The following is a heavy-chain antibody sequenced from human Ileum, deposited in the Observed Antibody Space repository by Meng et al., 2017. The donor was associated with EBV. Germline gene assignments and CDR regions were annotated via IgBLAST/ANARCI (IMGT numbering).Heavy chain of an antibody. CDR3: ARRPGSPSSRFDY. D-gene: IGHD6-6*01. J-gene: IGHJ4*02. Sequence: QITLKESCPTMVKPTQPLTLTCAFSGFSLTSSGVGVGWIRQPPGKALEWLALIYWNDDKRYSPSLKSRLTVTRDTSKNQVVLTLTNVDPVDTATYYCARRPGSPSSRFDYWGQGTLVTVSS. V-gene: IGHV2-5*01. CDR2: IYWNDDK. CDR1: GFSLTSSGVG.